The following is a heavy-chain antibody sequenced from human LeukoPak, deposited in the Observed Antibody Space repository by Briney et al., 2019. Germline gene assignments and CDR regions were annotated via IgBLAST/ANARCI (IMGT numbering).Heavy chain of an antibody. CDR3: ARGSTYYDSSGQVPFDY. V-gene: IGHV3-48*01. Sequence: GGSLRLSCAASGFTFSTYSMNWVRQVPGEGLEWVSYISSSSSTIYYADSVKGRFTISRDNAKNSLYLQMNSLRAEDTAVYYCARGSTYYDSSGQVPFDYWGQGTLVTVSS. CDR2: ISSSSSTI. J-gene: IGHJ4*02. CDR1: GFTFSTYS. D-gene: IGHD3-22*01.